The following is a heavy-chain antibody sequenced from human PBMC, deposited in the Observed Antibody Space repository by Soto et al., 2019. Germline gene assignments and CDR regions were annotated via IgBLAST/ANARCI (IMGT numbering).Heavy chain of an antibody. CDR1: GFTFSSYA. D-gene: IGHD3-22*01. J-gene: IGHJ3*02. Sequence: PGGSLRLSCSGSGFTFSSYAMSWVRQAPGKGLEWVSAISGSGGSTYYADSVKGRFTISRDNSKNTLYLQMNSLRAEDTAVYYCAKDQVGGYYYDSSGYFLTLHAFDIWGQGTMVTVSS. CDR3: AKDQVGGYYYDSSGYFLTLHAFDI. CDR2: ISGSGGST. V-gene: IGHV3-23*01.